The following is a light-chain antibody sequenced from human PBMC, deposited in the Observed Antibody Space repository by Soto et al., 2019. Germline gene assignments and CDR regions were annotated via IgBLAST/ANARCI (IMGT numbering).Light chain of an antibody. J-gene: IGLJ2*01. Sequence: QSALTQPASVSGSPGQSITISCTGTSSEVGGYNFVSWYQQHPGKAPKLMIYEVSNRPSGVSNRFSGSKSGNTASLTISGLQAEDEADYSCSSYTSISTLFGGGTKVTVL. V-gene: IGLV2-14*01. CDR2: EVS. CDR3: SSYTSISTL. CDR1: SSEVGGYNF.